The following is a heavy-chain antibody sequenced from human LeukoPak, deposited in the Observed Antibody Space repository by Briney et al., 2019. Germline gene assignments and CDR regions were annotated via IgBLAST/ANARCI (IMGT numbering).Heavy chain of an antibody. CDR2: IYHSGST. CDR3: ARVPSGRWFDP. Sequence: PSETLSLTCAVSGGSISSGGYSWSWIRQPPGKGLEWIGYIYHSGSTYYNPSLKSRVTISVDRSKNQFSLKLSSVTAADTAVYYCARVPSGRWFDPWGQGTLVTVSS. CDR1: GGSISSGGYS. V-gene: IGHV4-30-2*01. J-gene: IGHJ5*02.